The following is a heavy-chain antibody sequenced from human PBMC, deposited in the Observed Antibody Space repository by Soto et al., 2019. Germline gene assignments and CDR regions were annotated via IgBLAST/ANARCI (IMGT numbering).Heavy chain of an antibody. V-gene: IGHV3-11*01. CDR2: INTLSTAI. CDR3: ARRLQWQLRPLDS. D-gene: IGHD6-19*01. CDR1: VFTFNDYY. J-gene: IGHJ4*02. Sequence: GWSLRLSCECSVFTFNDYYMTWIRQAPGKGLEWVAYINTLSTAIYYADSVKGRFTISRDNAKNSLYLQMNGLRAEDTATYYCARRLQWQLRPLDSWGRGTLVTVSS.